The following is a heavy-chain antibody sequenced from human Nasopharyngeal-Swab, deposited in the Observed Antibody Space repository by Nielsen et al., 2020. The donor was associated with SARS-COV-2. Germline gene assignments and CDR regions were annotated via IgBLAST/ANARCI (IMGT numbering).Heavy chain of an antibody. CDR3: ARDRGGSYPYYYYYGMDV. CDR2: IYSGGST. CDR1: GFTASSNY. Sequence: GGSLRLSCAASGFTASSNYMSWVRQAPGKGLEWVSVIYSGGSTYYADSVKGRFTISRHNSKNTLYLQMNSLRAEDTAVYYCARDRGGSYPYYYYYGMDVWGQGTTVTVSS. D-gene: IGHD1-26*01. J-gene: IGHJ6*02. V-gene: IGHV3-53*04.